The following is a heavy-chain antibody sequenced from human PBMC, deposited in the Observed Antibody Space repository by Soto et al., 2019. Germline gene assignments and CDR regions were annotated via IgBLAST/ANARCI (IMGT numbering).Heavy chain of an antibody. V-gene: IGHV1-3*04. CDR3: ARRDSNSGCFDY. J-gene: IGHJ4*02. D-gene: IGHD3-10*01. CDR2: INTGNGFP. Sequence: QVHLVQSGAEVKKPGASVKVSCKTSGYTFTNYALHWVRQAPTQSLEWMGWINTGNGFPEYSQKFQGRVTMTRDTPASTAHMELSSLTSEDTAIYYCARRDSNSGCFDYWGQGALVIVSP. CDR1: GYTFTNYA.